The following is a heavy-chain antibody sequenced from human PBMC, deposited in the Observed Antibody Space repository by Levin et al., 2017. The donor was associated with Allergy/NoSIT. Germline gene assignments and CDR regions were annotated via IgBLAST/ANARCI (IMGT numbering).Heavy chain of an antibody. CDR3: ARVAGYSYGFSLDY. V-gene: IGHV4-59*01. J-gene: IGHJ4*02. CDR1: GGSISSYY. D-gene: IGHD5-18*01. Sequence: SETLSLTCTVSGGSISSYYWSWIRQPPGKGLEWIGYIYYSGSTNYNPSLKSRVTISVDTSKNQFSLKLSSVTAADTAVYYCARVAGYSYGFSLDYWGQGTLVTVSS. CDR2: IYYSGST.